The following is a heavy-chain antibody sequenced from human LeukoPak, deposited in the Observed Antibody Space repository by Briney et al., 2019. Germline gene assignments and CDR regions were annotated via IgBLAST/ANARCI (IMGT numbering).Heavy chain of an antibody. V-gene: IGHV3-7*03. CDR2: INPDGSEK. CDR3: ARHGDFCFDN. CDR1: GFTFSHYW. D-gene: IGHD4-17*01. Sequence: GGSLRLSCVVSGFTFSHYWMNWVRQAPGKGLEYVAYINPDGSEKNCVDSVKGRFSISRDNAQNTLFLQMDSLRAEDTALYYCARHGDFCFDNWGQGNPVTVS. J-gene: IGHJ4*02.